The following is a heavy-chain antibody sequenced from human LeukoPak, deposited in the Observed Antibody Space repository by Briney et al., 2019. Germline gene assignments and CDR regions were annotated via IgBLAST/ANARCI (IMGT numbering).Heavy chain of an antibody. CDR1: GGTFSSYA. J-gene: IGHJ5*02. V-gene: IGHV1-69*13. Sequence: ASVKVSCKASGGTFSSYAISWVRQAPGQGLEWMGGIIPIFGTANYAQKFQGRVTITADESTSTAYMELSSLRSEDTAVYYCARDRDIAAAQGWFDPWGQGTLVTVSS. CDR3: ARDRDIAAAQGWFDP. D-gene: IGHD6-13*01. CDR2: IIPIFGTA.